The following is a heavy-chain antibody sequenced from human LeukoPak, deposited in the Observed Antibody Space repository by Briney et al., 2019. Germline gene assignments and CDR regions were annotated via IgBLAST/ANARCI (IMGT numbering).Heavy chain of an antibody. Sequence: GGPLRLSCAASGFTFSSYDLNWVRQAPGKGLEGVSDVSGSGVSTYYADSVKGRFTVSRDNSRDTLYLQMNSLRVEDTAIYYCAKSSLGSGWYRRGFDYWGQGTLVTVSS. CDR3: AKSSLGSGWYRRGFDY. CDR1: GFTFSSYD. D-gene: IGHD6-13*01. CDR2: VSGSGVST. J-gene: IGHJ4*02. V-gene: IGHV3-23*01.